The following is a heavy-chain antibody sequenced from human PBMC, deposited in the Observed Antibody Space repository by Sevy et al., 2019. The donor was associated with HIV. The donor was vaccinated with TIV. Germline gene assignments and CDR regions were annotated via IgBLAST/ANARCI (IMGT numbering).Heavy chain of an antibody. V-gene: IGHV1-2*02. Sequence: ASVKVSCKASVYTFTGYFIHWVRQAPGQGLEWMGWINPNSGDTNYAQKFQGRVTVTRDTSINTAYMELSRLRSDDTAVYYCASPGGYRYGSLLDYWGQGTLVTVSS. D-gene: IGHD5-18*01. CDR3: ASPGGYRYGSLLDY. CDR2: INPNSGDT. CDR1: VYTFTGYF. J-gene: IGHJ4*02.